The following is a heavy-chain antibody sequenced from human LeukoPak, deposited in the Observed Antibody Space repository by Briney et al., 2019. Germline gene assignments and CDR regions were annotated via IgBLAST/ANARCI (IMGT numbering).Heavy chain of an antibody. CDR1: GGSISSGGYF. V-gene: IGHV4-31*03. CDR3: ASGQNPRTSDAFDI. J-gene: IGHJ3*02. Sequence: SQTLSLTCTVSGGSISSGGYFWSWIRQHPGKGLELIGYVSRSVSTYYIPSLKSRVTISLDTSKNQFSLKLTSVTAADTAVYYCASGQNPRTSDAFDIWGQGTMVTVSS. D-gene: IGHD1-14*01. CDR2: VSRSVST.